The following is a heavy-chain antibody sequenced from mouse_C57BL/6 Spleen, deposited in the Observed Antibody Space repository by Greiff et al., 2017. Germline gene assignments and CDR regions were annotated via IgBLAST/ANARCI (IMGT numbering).Heavy chain of an antibody. CDR3: TTGRDCYYGWFAY. CDR2: IDPENGDT. J-gene: IGHJ3*01. D-gene: IGHD2-3*01. CDR1: GFNIKDDY. Sequence: EVQLQQSGAELVRPGASVKLSCTASGFNIKDDYMHWVKQRPEQGLEWIGWIDPENGDTEYASKFQGKATITADTSSNTAYLQLSSLTSEDTAVYYCTTGRDCYYGWFAYWGQGTLVTVSA. V-gene: IGHV14-4*01.